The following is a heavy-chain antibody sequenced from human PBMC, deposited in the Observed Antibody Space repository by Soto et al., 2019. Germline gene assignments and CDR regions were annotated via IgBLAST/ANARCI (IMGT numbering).Heavy chain of an antibody. Sequence: EVQLVESGGDLVKPGGCLRLSCAASGISFTNAWMSWVRQAPGKGLEWVGRIKNKADGGTTDYAAPVRGRFTISRDESKNTLFLQMNSRETEDTAVYYCTTDPGDYEDFWGQGTLVTVSS. CDR3: TTDPGDYEDF. V-gene: IGHV3-15*01. D-gene: IGHD4-17*01. CDR1: GISFTNAW. CDR2: IKNKADGGTT. J-gene: IGHJ4*02.